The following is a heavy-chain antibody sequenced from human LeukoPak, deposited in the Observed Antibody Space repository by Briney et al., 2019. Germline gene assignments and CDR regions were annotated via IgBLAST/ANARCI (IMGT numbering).Heavy chain of an antibody. V-gene: IGHV4-34*01. Sequence: SETLSLTCAVYGGSFSGYYWSWIRQPPGKGLEWIGEVNHSGSTNYNPSLKSRITISVDTSKNHFSLKLSSVTAADTAVYYCARHGEPNFDYWGRGTLVTVSS. D-gene: IGHD2-21*01. CDR2: VNHSGST. CDR1: GGSFSGYY. J-gene: IGHJ4*02. CDR3: ARHGEPNFDY.